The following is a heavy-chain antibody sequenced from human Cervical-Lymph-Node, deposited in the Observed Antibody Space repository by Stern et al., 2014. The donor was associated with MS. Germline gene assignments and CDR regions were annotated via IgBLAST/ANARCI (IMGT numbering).Heavy chain of an antibody. J-gene: IGHJ4*02. CDR2: IYPVDSDT. D-gene: IGHD1-26*01. CDR3: AALVRGSYFY. CDR1: GYRFNLYW. V-gene: IGHV5-51*01. Sequence: VQLVQSGAEMKKPGESLKISCKGSGYRFNLYWIGWVRKMPGKGMEWMGIIYPVDSDTRYSPSFQGQVTISADKSISTAYLQWSSLKASDTAMYYCAALVRGSYFYWGQGTLVTVSS.